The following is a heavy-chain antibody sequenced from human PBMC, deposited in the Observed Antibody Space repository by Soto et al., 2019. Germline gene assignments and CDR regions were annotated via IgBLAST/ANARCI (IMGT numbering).Heavy chain of an antibody. J-gene: IGHJ3*02. Sequence: GGSLRLSCAASGFTFSGSAMHWVRQASGKGLEWVGRIRSKANSYATAYAASVKGRFTISRDDSKNTAYLQMNSLKTEDTAVYYCTTHLTGYCSGGSCYLSHRHAFDIWGQGTMVTVSS. D-gene: IGHD2-15*01. CDR2: IRSKANSYAT. V-gene: IGHV3-73*01. CDR3: TTHLTGYCSGGSCYLSHRHAFDI. CDR1: GFTFSGSA.